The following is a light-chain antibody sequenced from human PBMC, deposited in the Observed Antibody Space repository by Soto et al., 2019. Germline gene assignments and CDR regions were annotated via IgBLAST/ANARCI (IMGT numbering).Light chain of an antibody. Sequence: EIVLAQSPGTLSLSPGERATLSCRARQSVTNSFLGWYQQKPGQAPRLLIYGASRRATGIPDRFTGSGSGTDFTLTISRLEPEDFAVYYCQQYVSSPWAFGQGTKVEI. CDR3: QQYVSSPWA. J-gene: IGKJ1*01. CDR2: GAS. CDR1: QSVTNSF. V-gene: IGKV3-20*01.